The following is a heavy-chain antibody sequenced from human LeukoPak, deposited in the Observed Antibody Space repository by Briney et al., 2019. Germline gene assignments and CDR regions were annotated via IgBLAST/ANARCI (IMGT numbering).Heavy chain of an antibody. J-gene: IGHJ4*02. Sequence: GGSLRLSCAASGFTLSSYGMHWVRQAPGKGLEWVAVIWYDGSNKYYADSVKGRFTISRDNSKNTLYLQMNSLRAEDTAVYYCAKGGGTATMVRGVIIGDYFDYWGQGTLVTVSS. CDR2: IWYDGSNK. V-gene: IGHV3-33*06. D-gene: IGHD3-10*01. CDR1: GFTLSSYG. CDR3: AKGGGTATMVRGVIIGDYFDY.